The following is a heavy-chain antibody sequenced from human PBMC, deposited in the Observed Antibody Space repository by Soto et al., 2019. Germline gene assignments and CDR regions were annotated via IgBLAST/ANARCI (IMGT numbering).Heavy chain of an antibody. CDR2: ISAYNGNT. CDR1: GYTFTSYG. J-gene: IGHJ5*02. Sequence: ASVKVSCKASGYTFTSYGISWVRQAPGRGLEWMGWISAYNGNTNYAQKLQGRVTMTTDTSTSTAYMELRSLRSDDTAVYYCARDVEIIAAAGTRWFDPWGQGILVTVSS. D-gene: IGHD6-13*01. V-gene: IGHV1-18*01. CDR3: ARDVEIIAAAGTRWFDP.